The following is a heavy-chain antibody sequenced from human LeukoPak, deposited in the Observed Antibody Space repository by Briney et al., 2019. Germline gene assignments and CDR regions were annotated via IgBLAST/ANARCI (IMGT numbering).Heavy chain of an antibody. V-gene: IGHV1-58*02. D-gene: IGHD5-12*01. Sequence: GTSVKVSCKASGFTFTSSAMQWVRQARGQRLEWIGWIVVGSGNTNYAQKFQERVTITRDMSTSTAYMELSSLRSEDTAVYYCAAEPGYPYYYYGMDVWGQGTTVTVSS. J-gene: IGHJ6*02. CDR1: GFTFTSSA. CDR3: AAEPGYPYYYYGMDV. CDR2: IVVGSGNT.